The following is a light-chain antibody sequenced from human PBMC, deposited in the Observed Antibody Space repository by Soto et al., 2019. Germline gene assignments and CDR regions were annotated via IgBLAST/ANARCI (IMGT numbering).Light chain of an antibody. CDR1: SGHSSYA. Sequence: QLVLTQSPSASASLGASVKLTCTLSSGHSSYAIAWPQQQPEKGPRYLMKLNSDGSHSKGDGIPDRFSGSSSGAERYLIISSLQSEDEADYYCQTWGTGIHVFGTGTKLTVL. CDR2: LNSDGSH. V-gene: IGLV4-69*01. CDR3: QTWGTGIHV. J-gene: IGLJ1*01.